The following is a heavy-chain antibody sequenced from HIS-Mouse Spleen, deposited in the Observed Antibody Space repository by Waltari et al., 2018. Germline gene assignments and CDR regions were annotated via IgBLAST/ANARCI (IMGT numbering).Heavy chain of an antibody. CDR3: AREIPYSSSWYDWYFDL. CDR1: GGSISSSSYY. V-gene: IGHV4-39*07. J-gene: IGHJ2*01. CDR2: IYYSGST. D-gene: IGHD6-13*01. Sequence: QLQLQESGPGLVKPSETLSLTCTVSGGSISSSSYYWGWIRQPPGKGLEWIVSIYYSGSTYYNPSLKSRVTTSVDTSKNQFSLKLSSVTAADTAVYYCAREIPYSSSWYDWYFDLWGRGTLVTVSS.